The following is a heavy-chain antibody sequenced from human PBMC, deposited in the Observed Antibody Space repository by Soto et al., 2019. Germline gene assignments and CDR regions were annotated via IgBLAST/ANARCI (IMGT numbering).Heavy chain of an antibody. Sequence: GASVKVSCKASGYTFTSYYMHWVRQAPGQGLEWMGIINPSGGSTSYAQKFQGRVTMTRDTSTSTVYMELSSLRSEDTAVYYCATRTYCSGGSCHWVAFDIWGQGTMVTVSS. D-gene: IGHD2-15*01. CDR2: INPSGGST. CDR3: ATRTYCSGGSCHWVAFDI. V-gene: IGHV1-46*01. J-gene: IGHJ3*02. CDR1: GYTFTSYY.